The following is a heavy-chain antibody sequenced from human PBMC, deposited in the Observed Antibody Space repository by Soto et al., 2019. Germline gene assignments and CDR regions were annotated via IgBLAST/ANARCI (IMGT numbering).Heavy chain of an antibody. Sequence: EVQLLASGGGVVQPGGSLRLSCAASGFTFSRNAMSWVRQATGKGLEWVSTIGCGGTAYYADSVKGRFTNSRDISKNTQSLQMNSLRTEDTAVYYCAKLGFCSGGTCYLDYYNGVDVWGQGTTVTVSS. J-gene: IGHJ6*02. V-gene: IGHV3-23*01. D-gene: IGHD2-15*01. CDR1: GFTFSRNA. CDR2: IGCGGTA. CDR3: AKLGFCSGGTCYLDYYNGVDV.